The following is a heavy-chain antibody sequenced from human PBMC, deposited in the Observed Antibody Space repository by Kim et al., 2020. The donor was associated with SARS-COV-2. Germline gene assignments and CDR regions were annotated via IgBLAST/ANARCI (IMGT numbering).Heavy chain of an antibody. D-gene: IGHD3-3*01. V-gene: IGHV3-23*01. Sequence: GGSLRLSCVVSGFTFSTYAMTWVRQAPGKGLEWVSGLSGTGSSTHYADSVKGRFTISRDNSKNTLYLQMNSLRLEDTAIYYCAKDPYGAWSGYYYYVDHWGQGTLVTVSS. CDR3: AKDPYGAWSGYYYYVDH. CDR1: GFTFSTYA. J-gene: IGHJ4*02. CDR2: LSGTGSST.